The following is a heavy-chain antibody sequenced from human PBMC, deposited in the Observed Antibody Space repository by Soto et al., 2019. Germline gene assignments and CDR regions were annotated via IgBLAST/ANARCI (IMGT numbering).Heavy chain of an antibody. CDR3: TRSIGSGGVIVGFDY. CDR2: ILPMFDRP. Sequence: QVQLVQSETEVKKPGSAVRVSCKASGGTFNTYAMNWVRQAPGPGLEWMGGILPMFDRPRYAQKFQGRVTITVDEPTTTAYMELSSLRSDDTAVYYCTRSIGSGGVIVGFDYWGQGTLVTVSS. D-gene: IGHD3-16*02. V-gene: IGHV1-69*01. J-gene: IGHJ4*02. CDR1: GGTFNTYA.